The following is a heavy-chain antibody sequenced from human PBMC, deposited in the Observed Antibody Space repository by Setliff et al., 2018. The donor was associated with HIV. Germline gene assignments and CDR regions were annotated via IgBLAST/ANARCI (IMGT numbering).Heavy chain of an antibody. Sequence: GGSLRLSCAASGFTFSRYWMHWVRQAPGQGLVWVSGINNDTTTTAYADSVKGRFSISRDNAKNTLYLQMNDLRGEDTAVYYCAILSYSSGWGQGTQVTVSS. D-gene: IGHD1-26*01. V-gene: IGHV3-74*01. J-gene: IGHJ4*02. CDR2: INNDTTTT. CDR1: GFTFSRYW. CDR3: AILSYSSG.